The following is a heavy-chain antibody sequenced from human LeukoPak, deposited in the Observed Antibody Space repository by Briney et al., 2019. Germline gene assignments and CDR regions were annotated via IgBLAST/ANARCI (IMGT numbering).Heavy chain of an antibody. CDR3: AREEVGAVATFDY. Sequence: GGSLRLSCAASGFTVSSNYMSWVRQAPGKGLEWVSVIYSGGSTYYADSMKGRFTISRDNSKNTLYLQMNSLRAEDTAVYYCAREEVGAVATFDYWGQGTLVTVSS. CDR2: IYSGGST. J-gene: IGHJ4*02. D-gene: IGHD6-19*01. V-gene: IGHV3-53*01. CDR1: GFTVSSNY.